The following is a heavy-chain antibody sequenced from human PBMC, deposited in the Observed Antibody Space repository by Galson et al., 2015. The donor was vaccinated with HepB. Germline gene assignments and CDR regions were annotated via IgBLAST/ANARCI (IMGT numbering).Heavy chain of an antibody. Sequence: SLRLSCAASGFSFNYFPMHWVRQAPGKGLEWVAVISYTGSYTGYADFGRGRFTISRDNSKNALYLQMNSLRVEDTALYYCVRPRGAGAGAAQNCSFDPWARGTLAT. V-gene: IGHV3-30-3*01. J-gene: IGHJ2*01. CDR1: GFSFNYFP. CDR2: ISYTGSYT. CDR3: VRPRGAGAGAAQNCSFDP. D-gene: IGHD3-10*01.